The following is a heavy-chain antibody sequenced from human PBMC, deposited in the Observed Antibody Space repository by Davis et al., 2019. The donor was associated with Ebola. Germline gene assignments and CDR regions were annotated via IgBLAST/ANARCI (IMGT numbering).Heavy chain of an antibody. D-gene: IGHD3-16*01. CDR2: MNPSGGST. J-gene: IGHJ3*02. CDR3: AAGGLGGGFDI. V-gene: IGHV1-46*01. Sequence: AASVKVSCKASGYTFITYYIHWVRQAPGQGLEWMGVMNPSGGSTTHAHKFEGRVTMTRDMSTTTAYMELSSLRSEDTAVYYCAAGGLGGGFDIWGQGTMVTVSS. CDR1: GYTFITYY.